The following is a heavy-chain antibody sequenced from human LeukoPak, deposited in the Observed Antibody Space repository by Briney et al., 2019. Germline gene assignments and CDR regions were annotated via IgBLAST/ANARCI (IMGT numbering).Heavy chain of an antibody. V-gene: IGHV3-21*01. J-gene: IGHJ5*02. CDR1: GFTFSSYS. Sequence: MAGGSLRLPCAASGFTFSSYSMNWVRQAPGKGLEWVSSISSSSSYIYYADSVKGRFTISRDNAKNSLYLQMNSLRAEDTAVYYCASLCSSTSCYWDWLDPWGQGTLVTVSS. CDR2: ISSSSSYI. D-gene: IGHD2-2*01. CDR3: ASLCSSTSCYWDWLDP.